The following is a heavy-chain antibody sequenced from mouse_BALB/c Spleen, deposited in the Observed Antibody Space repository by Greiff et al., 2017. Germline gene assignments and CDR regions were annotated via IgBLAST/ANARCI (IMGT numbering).Heavy chain of an antibody. V-gene: IGHV5-15*02. J-gene: IGHJ3*01. CDR3: ARDGHGSSSWFAY. D-gene: IGHD1-1*01. CDR2: ISNLAYSI. Sequence: EVKVEESGGGLVQPGGSRKLSCAASGFTFSDYGMAWVRQAPGKGPEWVAFISNLAYSIYYADTVTGRFTISRENAKNTLYLEMSSLRSEDTAMYYCARDGHGSSSWFAYWGQGTLVTVSA. CDR1: GFTFSDYG.